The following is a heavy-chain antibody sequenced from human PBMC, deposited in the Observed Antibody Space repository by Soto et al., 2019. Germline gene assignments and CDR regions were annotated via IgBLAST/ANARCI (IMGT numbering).Heavy chain of an antibody. D-gene: IGHD6-19*01. CDR3: ARRLSSGWYREVRLPQHGEFDY. Sequence: PVESLKISCKGSGYSFTSYWIGWVRQMPGKGLEWMGIIYPGDSDTRYSPSFQGQVTISADKSISTAYLQWSSLKASDTAMYYCARRLSSGWYREVRLPQHGEFDYWGQGTLVTVSS. J-gene: IGHJ4*02. V-gene: IGHV5-51*01. CDR2: IYPGDSDT. CDR1: GYSFTSYW.